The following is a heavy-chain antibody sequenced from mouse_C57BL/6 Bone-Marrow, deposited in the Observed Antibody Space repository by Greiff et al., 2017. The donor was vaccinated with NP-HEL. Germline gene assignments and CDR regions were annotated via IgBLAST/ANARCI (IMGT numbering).Heavy chain of an antibody. Sequence: EVQLVESGGGLVQPKGSLKLSCAASGFSFNTYAMNWVRQAPGKGLEWVARIRSKSNNYATYYADSVKDRFTISRDDSESMLYLQMNNLKTEDTAMYYCVFYDYPLYAMDYWGQGTSVTVSS. J-gene: IGHJ4*01. CDR2: IRSKSNNYAT. CDR3: VFYDYPLYAMDY. CDR1: GFSFNTYA. D-gene: IGHD2-4*01. V-gene: IGHV10-1*01.